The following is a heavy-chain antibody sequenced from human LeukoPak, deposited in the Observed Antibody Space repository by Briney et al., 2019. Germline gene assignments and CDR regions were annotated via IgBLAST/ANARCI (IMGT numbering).Heavy chain of an antibody. J-gene: IGHJ4*02. CDR3: AGASPPEFDY. V-gene: IGHV4-59*01. Sequence: SETLSLTCTVSGGSISSYYWSWIRQPPGKGLEWIGYIYYSGSTNYNPSLKSRVTISVDTSKNQFSLKLSSVTAADTAVYYCAGASPPEFDYWGQGTLVTVSS. CDR2: IYYSGST. CDR1: GGSISSYY.